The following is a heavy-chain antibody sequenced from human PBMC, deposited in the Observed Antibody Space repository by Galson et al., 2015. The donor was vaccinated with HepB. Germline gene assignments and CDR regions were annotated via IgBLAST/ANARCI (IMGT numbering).Heavy chain of an antibody. CDR1: GYTLTELS. D-gene: IGHD6-13*01. CDR2: FDPEDGET. J-gene: IGHJ1*01. Sequence: SVKVSCKVSGYTLTELSMHWVRQAPGKGLEWMGGFDPEDGETIYAQKFQGRVTMTEDTSTDTAYMELSSLRSEDTAVYYCATVGSSWYGYFQHWGQGTLVTVSS. CDR3: ATVGSSWYGYFQH. V-gene: IGHV1-24*01.